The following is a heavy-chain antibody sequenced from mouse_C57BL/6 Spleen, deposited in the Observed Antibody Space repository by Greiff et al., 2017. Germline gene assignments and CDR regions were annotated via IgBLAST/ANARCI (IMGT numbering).Heavy chain of an antibody. CDR3: TRDGNYYFDY. CDR2: IDPETGGT. Sequence: QVQLQQSGAELVRPGASVTLSCKASGYTFTDYEMHWVKQTPVHGLEWIGAIDPETGGTAYNQKFKGKAILTADKSSRTAYMELRSLTSEDSAVYYWTRDGNYYFDYWGQGTTLTVSS. V-gene: IGHV1-15*01. CDR1: GYTFTDYE. D-gene: IGHD2-1*01. J-gene: IGHJ2*01.